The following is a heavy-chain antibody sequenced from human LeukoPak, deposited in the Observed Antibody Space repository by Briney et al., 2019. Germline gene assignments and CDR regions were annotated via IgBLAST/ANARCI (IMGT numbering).Heavy chain of an antibody. D-gene: IGHD2/OR15-2a*01. CDR2: LSSSGLSP. Sequence: TGGSLRLSCAGSGFSFNNYAMYWVRQAPGKGLEWVSALSSSGLSPYYADSVKGRFSISRDISKNTLHLQMNSLRAEDTAVYYCTKAGPDTYAFDIWGQGTMVTVSS. CDR1: GFSFNNYA. CDR3: TKAGPDTYAFDI. V-gene: IGHV3-23*01. J-gene: IGHJ3*02.